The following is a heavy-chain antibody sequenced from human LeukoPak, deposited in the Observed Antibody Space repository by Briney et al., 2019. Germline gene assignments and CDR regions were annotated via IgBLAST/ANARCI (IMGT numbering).Heavy chain of an antibody. J-gene: IGHJ4*02. D-gene: IGHD6-6*01. Sequence: GGSLRLSCAASGFTFSSYWMHWVRQAPGKGLVWVSRINTDGSSTSYADSVKGRFTISRDNSKNTLYLQMNSLRAEDTAVYYCANLGYSSSPDPPFDYWGQGTLVTVSS. CDR2: INTDGSST. CDR1: GFTFSSYW. CDR3: ANLGYSSSPDPPFDY. V-gene: IGHV3-74*01.